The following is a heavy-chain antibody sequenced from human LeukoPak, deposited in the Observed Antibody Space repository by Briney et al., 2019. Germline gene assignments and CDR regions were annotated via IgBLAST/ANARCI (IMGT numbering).Heavy chain of an antibody. J-gene: IGHJ4*02. V-gene: IGHV1-24*01. CDR1: GYTLTELS. Sequence: ASVKVSCKVSGYTLTELSMHWVRQAPGKGLEWMGGFDPEDGQTIYAQKFQGRVTMTEDTSTDTAYMELSSLRSEDTAVYYCATELRKYYYDSSGYSQRNYWGQGTLVTVSS. CDR2: FDPEDGQT. D-gene: IGHD3-22*01. CDR3: ATELRKYYYDSSGYSQRNY.